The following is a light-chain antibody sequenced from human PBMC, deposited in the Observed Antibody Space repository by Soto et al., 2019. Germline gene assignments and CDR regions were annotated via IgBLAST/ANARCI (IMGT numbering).Light chain of an antibody. Sequence: QSVLTQPASVSGSPGQSITISCTGTSSDIGAYNYVSWYQQHPGQAPKLMISDDSNRPSGISDRFSGSKSGNTASLTISGLQAEDEADYYCYSCSRSSGTRYVFGTGTKLTVL. J-gene: IGLJ1*01. CDR2: DDS. CDR1: SSDIGAYNY. V-gene: IGLV2-14*03. CDR3: YSCSRSSGTRYV.